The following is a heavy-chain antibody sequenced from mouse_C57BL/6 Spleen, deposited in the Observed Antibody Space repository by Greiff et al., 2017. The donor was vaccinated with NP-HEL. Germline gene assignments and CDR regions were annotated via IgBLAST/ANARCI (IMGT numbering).Heavy chain of an antibody. V-gene: IGHV7-3*01. CDR3: ARNGYYDYVTTFAY. J-gene: IGHJ3*01. D-gene: IGHD2-4*01. Sequence: DVKLVESGGGLVQPGGSLSLSCAASGFTFTDYYMSWVRQPPGKALEWLGFIRNKANGYTTEYSASVKGRFTISRDNSQSILYLQMNALRAEDSATYYCARNGYYDYVTTFAYWGQGTLVTVSA. CDR2: IRNKANGYTT. CDR1: GFTFTDYY.